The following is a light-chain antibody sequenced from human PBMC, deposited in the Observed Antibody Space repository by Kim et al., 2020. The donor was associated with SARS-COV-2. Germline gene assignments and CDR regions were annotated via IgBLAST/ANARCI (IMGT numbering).Light chain of an antibody. J-gene: IGKJ2*01. CDR3: QQYGRS. Sequence: LSSSPRDRAPHSYKASQSVTHTYCVWYQQKPGRAPTLLSYAASRRAIGIPDRVTGSGSGKDFTLTISRVEPEDFAVYYCQQYGRSFGQGTKLEI. V-gene: IGKV3-20*01. CDR1: QSVTHTY. CDR2: AAS.